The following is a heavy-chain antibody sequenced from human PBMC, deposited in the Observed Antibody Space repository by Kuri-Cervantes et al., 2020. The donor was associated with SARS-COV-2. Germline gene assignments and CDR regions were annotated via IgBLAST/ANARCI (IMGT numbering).Heavy chain of an antibody. CDR1: GYTFTGYY. J-gene: IGHJ5*02. Sequence: ASVKVSCKASGYTFTGYYMHWVRQAPGQGLEWMGWINPNSGGTNYAQKFQGRVTMTRDTSISTAYMELSRLRSDDTAVYYCARDLWSVVRGVIARWFDPWGQGTPVTVSS. CDR3: ARDLWSVVRGVIARWFDP. D-gene: IGHD3-10*01. V-gene: IGHV1-2*02. CDR2: INPNSGGT.